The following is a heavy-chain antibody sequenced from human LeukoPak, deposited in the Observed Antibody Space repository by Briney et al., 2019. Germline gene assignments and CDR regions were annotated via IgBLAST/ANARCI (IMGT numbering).Heavy chain of an antibody. J-gene: IGHJ6*02. V-gene: IGHV3-53*01. D-gene: IGHD6-6*01. Sequence: GGSLRLSCAASGFTVSSNYMCWVRQAPGKGLEWVSVIYSGGSTYYADSVKGRFTISRDNSKNTLYLQMNSLRAEDTAVYYCASSDVLRYYYYGMDVWGQGTTVTVSS. CDR3: ASSDVLRYYYYGMDV. CDR1: GFTVSSNY. CDR2: IYSGGST.